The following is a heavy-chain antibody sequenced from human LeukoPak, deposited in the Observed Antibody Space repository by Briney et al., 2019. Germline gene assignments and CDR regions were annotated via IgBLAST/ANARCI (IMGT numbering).Heavy chain of an antibody. Sequence: SETLSLTCAVYGGSFSGYYWSWIRQPPGKGLEWIGEINHSGSNNYNPSLKSRVTISVDTSKNQFSLKLSSVTAADTAVYYCARAVRERPPGYWGQGTLVTVSS. CDR3: ARAVRERPPGY. V-gene: IGHV4-34*01. CDR1: GGSFSGYY. J-gene: IGHJ4*02. D-gene: IGHD2-2*01. CDR2: INHSGSN.